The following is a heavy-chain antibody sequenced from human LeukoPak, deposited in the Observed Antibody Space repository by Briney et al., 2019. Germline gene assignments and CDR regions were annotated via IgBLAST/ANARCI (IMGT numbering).Heavy chain of an antibody. Sequence: SETLSLTCTVYGGSINSHYWSWIRQPPGRGLEWVGSIGKTGSTNANPSLRSRLTISVETSENQFSLKLSSVTAADTAVYYCARWARYCPNGACYRDNWFAPWGQGTLVTVSS. CDR3: ARWARYCPNGACYRDNWFAP. J-gene: IGHJ5*02. V-gene: IGHV4-4*09. CDR1: GGSINSHY. CDR2: IGKTGST. D-gene: IGHD2-8*01.